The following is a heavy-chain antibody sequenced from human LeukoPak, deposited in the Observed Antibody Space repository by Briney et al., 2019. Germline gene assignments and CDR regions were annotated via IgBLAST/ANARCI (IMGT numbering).Heavy chain of an antibody. D-gene: IGHD2-2*01. J-gene: IGHJ3*02. CDR1: GGSISSSSYY. Sequence: SETLSLTCTVSGGSISSSSYYWGWIRQPPGKGLEWIGSIYYSGSTYYNPSLKSRVTISVDTSKNQFSLKLSSVTAADTAVYYCARYEYQREAFDIWGQGTMVTVSS. CDR2: IYYSGST. V-gene: IGHV4-39*07. CDR3: ARYEYQREAFDI.